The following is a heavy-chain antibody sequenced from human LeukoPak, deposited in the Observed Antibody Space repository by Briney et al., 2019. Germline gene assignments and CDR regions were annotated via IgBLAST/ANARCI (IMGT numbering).Heavy chain of an antibody. CDR1: GGTFSSYT. CDR3: ARDPKDYYDRSGYYEDY. CDR2: IIPILGIV. J-gene: IGHJ4*02. Sequence: SVKVSCKASGGTFSSYTISWVRQAPGQGLEWMGRIIPILGIVNYAQTFQGRVTITADKSTSTAYMEPSSLRSEDTAVYYCARDPKDYYDRSGYYEDYWGQGTLVTVSS. V-gene: IGHV1-69*04. D-gene: IGHD3-22*01.